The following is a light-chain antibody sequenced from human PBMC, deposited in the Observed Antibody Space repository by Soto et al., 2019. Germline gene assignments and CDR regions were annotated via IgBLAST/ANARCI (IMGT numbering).Light chain of an antibody. CDR1: SSDVGTYNL. Sequence: QSVLTQPASVSGSPGQSSTLSCTGTSSDVGTYNLVSWYQHHPGKAPKLMIYEGSKRPSGVSNRFSGSKPGNTASLTISGLQAEDEADYYCCSYAGSSTYVFGTGTKVTVL. CDR3: CSYAGSSTYV. J-gene: IGLJ1*01. V-gene: IGLV2-23*01. CDR2: EGS.